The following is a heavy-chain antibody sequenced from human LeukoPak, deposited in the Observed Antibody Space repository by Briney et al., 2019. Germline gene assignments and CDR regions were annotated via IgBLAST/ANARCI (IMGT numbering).Heavy chain of an antibody. CDR3: AKATTRGAAPTYYYYGMDV. CDR1: GFTFSSYW. V-gene: IGHV3-7*03. CDR2: IKQDGSEK. J-gene: IGHJ6*02. D-gene: IGHD1-1*01. Sequence: PGGSLRLSCAASGFTFSSYWMSWVRQAPGKGLEWVANIKQDGSEKYYVDSVKGRFTISRDNSKNTLYLQMNSLRADDTALYYCAKATTRGAAPTYYYYGMDVWGHGTTVIVSS.